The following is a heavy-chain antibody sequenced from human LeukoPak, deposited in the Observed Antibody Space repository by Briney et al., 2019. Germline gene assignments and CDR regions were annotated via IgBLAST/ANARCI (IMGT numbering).Heavy chain of an antibody. CDR1: GGSISSSSYY. J-gene: IGHJ4*02. V-gene: IGHV4-39*01. CDR2: IYYSGST. Sequence: SETLSLTCTVAGGSISSSSYYWGWIRQPPGKGREWVGSIYYSGSTYYNPSLKSRVTISLHTSKNQFSLKLRSVPAADTAVYYCARLSSVRYFDWLLFNYFDYWGQGTLVTVSS. D-gene: IGHD3-9*01. CDR3: ARLSSVRYFDWLLFNYFDY.